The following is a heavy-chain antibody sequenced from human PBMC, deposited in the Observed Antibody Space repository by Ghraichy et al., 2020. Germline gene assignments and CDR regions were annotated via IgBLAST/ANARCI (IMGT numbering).Heavy chain of an antibody. J-gene: IGHJ4*02. D-gene: IGHD1-26*01. CDR2: INHSGST. Sequence: SETLSLTCAVYGGSFSGYYWSWIRQPPGKGLEWIGEINHSGSTNYNPSLKSRVTISVDTSKNQFSLKLSSVTAADTAVYYCARSAELLGGVFDYWGQGTLVTVSS. CDR3: ARSAELLGGVFDY. CDR1: GGSFSGYY. V-gene: IGHV4-34*01.